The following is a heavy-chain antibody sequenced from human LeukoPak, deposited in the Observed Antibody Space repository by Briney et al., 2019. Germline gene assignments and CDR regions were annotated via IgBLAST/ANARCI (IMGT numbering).Heavy chain of an antibody. CDR2: INPNSGGT. D-gene: IGHD3-10*01. Sequence: ASVKVSCKASGYTFTGYYIHWVRQAPGQGLECVGWINPNSGGTNYAQKFQGRVTMTRDTSISAAYMELSRLRSDDTAVYYCARGGSGSYFSWLDPWGQGTLVTVSS. CDR3: ARGGSGSYFSWLDP. CDR1: GYTFTGYY. J-gene: IGHJ5*02. V-gene: IGHV1-2*02.